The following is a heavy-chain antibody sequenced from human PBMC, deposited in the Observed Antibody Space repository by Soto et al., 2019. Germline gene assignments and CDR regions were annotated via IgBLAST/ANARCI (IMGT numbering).Heavy chain of an antibody. V-gene: IGHV1-2*02. CDR2: INPATGAA. CDR3: ARGGGVGVAGSAAFDM. D-gene: IGHD6-19*01. Sequence: QLHLVQSGAVVKKPGASVTVSCSASGYPVTAYYMHWVRQAPGRGLEWMGGINPATGAAKYTQTFRGRVTMAGDTATSTVFMELRGLTSEDTAGFYGARGGGVGVAGSAAFDMWGQGTLVTVSS. J-gene: IGHJ3*02. CDR1: GYPVTAYY.